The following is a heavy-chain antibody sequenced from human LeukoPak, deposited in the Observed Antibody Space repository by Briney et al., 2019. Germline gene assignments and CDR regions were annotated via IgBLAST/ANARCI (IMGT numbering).Heavy chain of an antibody. Sequence: SETLSLTCTVSGGSISSGSYYWSWIRQPAGKGLEWIGRIYISGSTNYNPSLKSRVTISVDTSKNQFSLKLSSVTAADTAVYYCARNTGGSPDLYYMDVWGKGTTVTVSS. CDR3: ARNTGGSPDLYYMDV. J-gene: IGHJ6*03. V-gene: IGHV4-61*02. D-gene: IGHD7-27*01. CDR2: IYISGST. CDR1: GGSISSGSYY.